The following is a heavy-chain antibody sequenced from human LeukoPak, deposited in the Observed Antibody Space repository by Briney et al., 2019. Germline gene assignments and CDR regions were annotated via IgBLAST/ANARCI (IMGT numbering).Heavy chain of an antibody. V-gene: IGHV3-23*01. J-gene: IGHJ3*02. CDR2: ISGSGGST. D-gene: IGHD3-22*01. Sequence: GGSLRLSCAASGFTFDDYAMSWVRQAPGKGLEWVSAISGSGGSTYYADSVKGRFTISRDNSKNTLYLQMNSLRAEDTAVYYCASRKKRYYDSSGYREKEFGAFDIWGQGTMVTVSS. CDR3: ASRKKRYYDSSGYREKEFGAFDI. CDR1: GFTFDDYA.